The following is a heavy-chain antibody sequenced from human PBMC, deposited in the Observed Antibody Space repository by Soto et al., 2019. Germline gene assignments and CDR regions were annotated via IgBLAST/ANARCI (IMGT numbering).Heavy chain of an antibody. CDR2: INPSGGRT. V-gene: IGHV1-46*01. J-gene: IGHJ4*02. CDR3: ARGPSCGGDCYLFDY. D-gene: IGHD2-21*02. CDR1: GYTFTSYY. Sequence: QVLLVQSGAEVTRPGASVKVSCKASGYTFTSYYMHWVRQAPGQGLEWMAMINPSGGRTKYAQIFQGRVSLTRDTSTSTVDMELSSLTSEDTAIYYCARGPSCGGDCYLFDYWGQGTQVTVSS.